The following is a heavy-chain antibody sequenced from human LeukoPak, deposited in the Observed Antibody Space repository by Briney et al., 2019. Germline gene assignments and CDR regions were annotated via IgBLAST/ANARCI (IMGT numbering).Heavy chain of an antibody. J-gene: IGHJ4*02. CDR2: ITSSSGTI. CDR1: GFTFSPFT. D-gene: IGHD6-13*01. Sequence: GGSLRLSCATSGFTFSPFTMIWVRQAPGRGLEWLSYITSSSGTIYYADPVKGRFTISRDNAKNSLFLQMNSLRDEDTAVYFCARERGGSWFDYWGQGTLVTVPS. V-gene: IGHV3-48*02. CDR3: ARERGGSWFDY.